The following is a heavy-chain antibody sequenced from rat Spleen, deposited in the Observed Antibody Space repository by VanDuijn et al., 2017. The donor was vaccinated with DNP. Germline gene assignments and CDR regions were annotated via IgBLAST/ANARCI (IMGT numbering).Heavy chain of an antibody. J-gene: IGHJ3*01. D-gene: IGHD1-9*01. CDR3: ARWDSTGITTGFAY. CDR1: GFTFSDYY. Sequence: EVQLVESGGGLVQPGRSLKLSCAASGFTFSDYYMAWVRQAPTKGLEWVTTISTSTGNTYYRDSVKGRFTVSRDNAKSTLYLQMNSLRSEDMATYYCARWDSTGITTGFAYWGQGTLVTVSS. CDR2: ISTSTGNT. V-gene: IGHV5-25*01.